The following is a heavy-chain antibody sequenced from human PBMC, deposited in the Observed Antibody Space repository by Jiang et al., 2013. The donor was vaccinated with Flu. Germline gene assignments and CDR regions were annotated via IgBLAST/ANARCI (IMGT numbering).Heavy chain of an antibody. V-gene: IGHV1-69-2*01. D-gene: IGHD6-19*01. J-gene: IGHJ4*02. CDR2: VDPAYGET. CDR1: GYTFTHYY. Sequence: ESGAEVKKPGTSVKVSCKVSGYTFTHYYIHWVQQGPGKGLEWMGLVDPAYGETVYAERFQGRVSMTADTSTDTAYMHLSSLKSEDTAMYFCVTDLHGTVGWVHWGQGTLVTVSS. CDR3: VTDLHGTVGWVH.